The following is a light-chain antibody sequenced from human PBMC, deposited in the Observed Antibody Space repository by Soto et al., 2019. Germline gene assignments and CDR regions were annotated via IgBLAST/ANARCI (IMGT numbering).Light chain of an antibody. CDR3: QQYNSYWLT. CDR2: GAS. J-gene: IGKJ5*01. Sequence: IVLTQSQRPLSVSPGERATLFCGGSQTVSNKLAWYQQKPGQAPRLIIYGASTRATGIPARFSGSGSGTDFTLTISSLQHDDFATYYCQQYNSYWLTFGQGTRLDIK. V-gene: IGKV3-15*01. CDR1: QTVSNK.